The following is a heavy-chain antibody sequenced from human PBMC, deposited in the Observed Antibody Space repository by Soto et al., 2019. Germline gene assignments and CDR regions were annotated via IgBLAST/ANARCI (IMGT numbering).Heavy chain of an antibody. CDR2: INPNSGGT. CDR3: ARGLHYGDSDAFDI. Sequence: GASVKVSCKASGYTFTGYYMHWVRQAPGQGLEWMGWINPNSGGTNYAQKFQGWVTMTRDTSISTAYMELSRLRSDDTAVYYCARGLHYGDSDAFDIWGQVTRVTVS. J-gene: IGHJ3*02. V-gene: IGHV1-2*04. CDR1: GYTFTGYY. D-gene: IGHD4-17*01.